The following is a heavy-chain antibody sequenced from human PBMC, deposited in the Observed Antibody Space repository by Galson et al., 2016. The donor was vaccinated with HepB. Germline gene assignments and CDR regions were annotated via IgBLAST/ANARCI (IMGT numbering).Heavy chain of an antibody. D-gene: IGHD2-2*01. CDR3: ARPQSPYCSSTNCFYYGMDL. J-gene: IGHJ6*02. CDR2: IIPIFGTT. Sequence: SVKVSCKASGGAFSRYAISWVRQAPGQGLEWMGGIIPIFGTTNYAQKFQGRVTITADESTRTAYMELSRLRSEDTAVYYCARPQSPYCSSTNCFYYGMDLWGQGTTVTVSS. V-gene: IGHV1-69*13. CDR1: GGAFSRYA.